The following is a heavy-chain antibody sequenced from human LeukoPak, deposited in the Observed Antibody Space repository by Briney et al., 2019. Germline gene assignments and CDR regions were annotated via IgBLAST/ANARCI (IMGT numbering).Heavy chain of an antibody. Sequence: ASVKVSCKASGYTFTDYYMHWVRQAPGQGLEWMGWIDPDGGGTNYAQMFRGRVTMTRDTSISTAYMELSSLRSDDTAIYYRARVSGRSGPFEYWGQGTLVTVSS. V-gene: IGHV1-2*02. D-gene: IGHD3-3*01. CDR1: GYTFTDYY. CDR3: ARVSGRSGPFEY. CDR2: IDPDGGGT. J-gene: IGHJ4*02.